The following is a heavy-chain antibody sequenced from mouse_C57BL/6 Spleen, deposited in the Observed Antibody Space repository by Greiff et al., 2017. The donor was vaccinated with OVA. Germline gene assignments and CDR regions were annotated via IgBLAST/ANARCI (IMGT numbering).Heavy chain of an antibody. J-gene: IGHJ1*03. CDR3: ARHRDYYGSNSPYWYFDV. CDR2: ISGGGGNT. CDR1: GFTFSSYT. V-gene: IGHV5-9*01. D-gene: IGHD1-1*01. Sequence: DVMLVESGGGLVKPGGSLKLSCAASGFTFSSYTMSWVRQTPEKRLEWVATISGGGGNTYYPDSVQGRFTISRDNAKNTLYLQMSSLRSEDTALYYCARHRDYYGSNSPYWYFDVWGTGTTVTVSS.